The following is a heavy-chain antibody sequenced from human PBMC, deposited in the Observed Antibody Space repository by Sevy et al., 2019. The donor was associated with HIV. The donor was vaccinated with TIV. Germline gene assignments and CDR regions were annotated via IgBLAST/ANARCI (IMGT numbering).Heavy chain of an antibody. V-gene: IGHV4-4*07. CDR2: ISTSGT. D-gene: IGHD6-13*01. J-gene: IGHJ6*03. CDR3: ARHPWGQLAHFNYYYMDV. CDR1: GASISSYY. Sequence: SETLSLTCTVSGASISSYYWSWIRQPAGKGLEWIGRISTSGTNYNPSLKSRVTMSLDTSKNKFSLMLSSVTAADTAIYYCARHPWGQLAHFNYYYMDVWGKGTTVTVSS.